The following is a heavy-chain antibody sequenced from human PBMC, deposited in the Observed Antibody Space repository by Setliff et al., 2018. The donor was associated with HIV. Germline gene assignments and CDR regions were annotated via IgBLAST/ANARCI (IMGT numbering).Heavy chain of an antibody. CDR2: IYYSGST. CDR3: ARDQTGIAAAAFGGGSAWSDEGFDI. Sequence: ASETLSLTCAVYGGSVSGHYWGWFRQPPGKGLEWIGSIYYSGSTNYNPSLKSRVTISVDTSKNQFSLKLSSVTAADTAVYYCARDQTGIAAAAFGGGSAWSDEGFDIWGQGTMVTVSS. V-gene: IGHV4-59*02. D-gene: IGHD6-13*01. CDR1: GGSVSGHY. J-gene: IGHJ3*02.